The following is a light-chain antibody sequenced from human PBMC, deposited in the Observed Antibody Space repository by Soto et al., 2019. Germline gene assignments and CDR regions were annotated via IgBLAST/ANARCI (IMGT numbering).Light chain of an antibody. Sequence: QSALTQPASVSGSPGQSITISCTGPSSVVGSYNLVSWYQQHPGKAPKLMIYEGSKRPSGVSNRFSGSKSGNTASLTISGLQAEDEADYYCCSYAGSSTYVFGTGTKLTVL. CDR1: SSVVGSYNL. J-gene: IGLJ1*01. CDR3: CSYAGSSTYV. V-gene: IGLV2-23*01. CDR2: EGS.